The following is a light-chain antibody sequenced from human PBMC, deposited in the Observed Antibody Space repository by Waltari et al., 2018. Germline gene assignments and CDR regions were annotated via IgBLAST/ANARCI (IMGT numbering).Light chain of an antibody. J-gene: IGKJ2*01. CDR1: QSVGTS. V-gene: IGKV3-11*01. CDR3: QQRNNWLYT. Sequence: EIILTQSPGSLSLSPGERATLSCRASQSVGTSLAWYQHKPGQAPRLLIFDASVRATGIPARFSGGGSGTDFTLTISSLEPDDFGVYYCQQRNNWLYTFGQGTKLENK. CDR2: DAS.